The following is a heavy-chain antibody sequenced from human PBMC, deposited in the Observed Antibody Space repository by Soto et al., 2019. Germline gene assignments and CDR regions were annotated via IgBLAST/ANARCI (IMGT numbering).Heavy chain of an antibody. Sequence: GSSVKVSCKAPGYTFTSYDINWVRQATGQGLEWMGWMNPNSGNTGYAQKFQGRVTMTRNTSISTAYMELSSLRSEDTAVYYCARGIYDFWSGYTTYGMDVWGQGTTVTVSS. CDR2: MNPNSGNT. CDR3: ARGIYDFWSGYTTYGMDV. J-gene: IGHJ6*02. CDR1: GYTFTSYD. V-gene: IGHV1-8*01. D-gene: IGHD3-3*01.